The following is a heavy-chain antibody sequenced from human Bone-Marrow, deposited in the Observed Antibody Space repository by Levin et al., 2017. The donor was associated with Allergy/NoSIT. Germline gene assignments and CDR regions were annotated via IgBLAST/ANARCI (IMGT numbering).Heavy chain of an antibody. D-gene: IGHD1-26*01. CDR3: ARKMGPTPAFDL. CDR1: GYSFSSQW. CDR2: VYPGDSDT. Sequence: PAASVKVSCKGSGYSFSSQWIAWVRQKPGKGLEWMGIVYPGDSDTVYSPSFQGQVTFSADTSTNTAHLHWSSLKTSDTAIYFCARKMGPTPAFDLWGQGTMITVSS. V-gene: IGHV5-51*01. J-gene: IGHJ3*01.